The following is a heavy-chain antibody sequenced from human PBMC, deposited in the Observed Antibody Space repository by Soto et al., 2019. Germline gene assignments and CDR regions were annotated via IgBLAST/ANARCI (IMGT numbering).Heavy chain of an antibody. Sequence: QVQLVQSGAEVKKPGASVKVSCKASGYTFTSYGISWVRQAPGQGLEWMGWISAYNGNTNYAQKLQGRVTMTADTTTSTAYMELRSLRTDDTAVYYCARDIVVVPAAAGTRMDVWGQGTTVTVSS. D-gene: IGHD2-2*01. CDR3: ARDIVVVPAAAGTRMDV. CDR2: ISAYNGNT. CDR1: GYTFTSYG. V-gene: IGHV1-18*01. J-gene: IGHJ6*02.